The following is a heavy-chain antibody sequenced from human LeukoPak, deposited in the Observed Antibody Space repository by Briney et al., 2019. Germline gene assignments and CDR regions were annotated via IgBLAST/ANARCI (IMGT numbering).Heavy chain of an antibody. J-gene: IGHJ4*02. CDR3: AREGGGGQFDY. D-gene: IGHD3-10*01. CDR2: ISSSSSYI. CDR1: GFTFSSYS. V-gene: IGHV3-21*01. Sequence: PGGSLRLSCAASGFTFSSYSMNWVRQAPGKGLEWVSSISSSSSYIYYADSVKGRFTISRDNAKNSRYLQMNSLRAEEQAVYYCAREGGGGQFDYWGQGTLVTVSS.